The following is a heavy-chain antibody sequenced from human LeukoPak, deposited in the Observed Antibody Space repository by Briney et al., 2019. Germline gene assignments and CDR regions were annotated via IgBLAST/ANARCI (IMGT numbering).Heavy chain of an antibody. J-gene: IGHJ4*02. D-gene: IGHD3-9*01. CDR2: ISSSSSTI. CDR1: GFTFSSYS. V-gene: IGHV3-48*01. Sequence: GGPLRLSCAASGFTFSSYSMNWVRQAPGKGLEWVSYISSSSSTIYYADSVKGRFTISRDNAKNSLYLQMNSLRAEDTAVYYCARADTSDILTGYSDYWGQGTLVTVSS. CDR3: ARADTSDILTGYSDY.